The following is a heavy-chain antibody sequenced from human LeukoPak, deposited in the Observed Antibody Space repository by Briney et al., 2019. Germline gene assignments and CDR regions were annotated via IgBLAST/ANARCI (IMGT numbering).Heavy chain of an antibody. Sequence: SETLSLTCAVSGYSFSRGYHWGWIRQPPGKGLEWIGSIHHSGSTYYNSSLKSRVTISVDTSKNQFSLKVSSVTAADTAVYYCARVNWNPAYWGQGTLVTVSS. CDR2: IHHSGST. CDR3: ARVNWNPAY. J-gene: IGHJ4*02. CDR1: GYSFSRGYH. V-gene: IGHV4-38-2*01. D-gene: IGHD1-1*01.